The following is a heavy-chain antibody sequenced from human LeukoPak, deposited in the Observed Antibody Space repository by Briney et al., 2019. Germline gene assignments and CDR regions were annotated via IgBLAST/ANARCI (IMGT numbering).Heavy chain of an antibody. CDR2: IYYSGST. J-gene: IGHJ4*02. D-gene: IGHD4-11*01. CDR3: ARLIPVYSNYGYYFDY. V-gene: IGHV4-59*01. CDR1: GGSISTYY. Sequence: PSETLSLTCTVSGGSISTYYWSWIRQPPGKGLEWIGYIYYSGSTNYNPSLKSRVTISVDTSKNQFSLKLSSVTAADTAVYYCARLIPVYSNYGYYFDYWGQGTLVTVSS.